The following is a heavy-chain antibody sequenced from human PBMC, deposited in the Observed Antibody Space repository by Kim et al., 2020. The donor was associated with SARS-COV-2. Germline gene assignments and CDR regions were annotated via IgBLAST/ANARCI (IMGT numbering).Heavy chain of an antibody. D-gene: IGHD5-18*01. CDR2: INPSGGST. CDR3: ARDHYSMQLWFRAEDYFDY. Sequence: ASVKVSCKASGYTFTSYYMHWVRQAPGQGLEWMGIINPSGGSTSYAQKFQGRVTMTRDTSTSTVYMELSSLRSEDTAVYYCARDHYSMQLWFRAEDYFDYCGQGALLTASS. CDR1: GYTFTSYY. V-gene: IGHV1-46*01. J-gene: IGHJ4*02.